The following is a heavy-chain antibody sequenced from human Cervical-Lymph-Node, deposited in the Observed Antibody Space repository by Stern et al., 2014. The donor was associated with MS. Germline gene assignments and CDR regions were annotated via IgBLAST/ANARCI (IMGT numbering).Heavy chain of an antibody. J-gene: IGHJ4*02. CDR3: SRDALTILGTDS. CDR2: MSHSGSA. D-gene: IGHD3-3*01. Sequence: QVQLQESGPGLVKPSETLSLTCTVSGGSVSNGLYYWSWIRKPPGKGLEWIRCMSHSGSANYNPALKSRVTISLDTSKTQFSLNLCYVPAADTAVYYFSRDALTILGTDSWGQGTLVPVSS. V-gene: IGHV4-61*01. CDR1: GGSVSNGLYY.